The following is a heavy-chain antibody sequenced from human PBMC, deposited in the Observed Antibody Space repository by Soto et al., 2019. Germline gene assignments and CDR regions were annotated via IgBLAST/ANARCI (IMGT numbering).Heavy chain of an antibody. D-gene: IGHD3-22*01. CDR1: GGSISSGGYY. CDR2: IYYSGST. J-gene: IGHJ4*02. V-gene: IGHV4-31*03. CDR3: ARGVSSGFDY. Sequence: SETLSLTCTVSGGSISSGGYYWSWIRQHPGKGLEWIGYIYYSGSTYYNPSLKSRVTISVDTSKNQFSLKLSSVTAADTAVYYCARGVSSGFDYWGQGTLVTVSS.